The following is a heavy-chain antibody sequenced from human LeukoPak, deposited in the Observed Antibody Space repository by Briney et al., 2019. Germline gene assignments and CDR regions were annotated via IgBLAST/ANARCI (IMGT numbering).Heavy chain of an antibody. J-gene: IGHJ6*02. CDR1: GFTFSSYD. Sequence: GGSLRLSCAASGFTFSSYDMSWVRQAPGKGLEGVSAISGSGGSTYYADSVKGRFTISRDNSKNTLYLQMNSLRAEDTAVYYCAKDRDSSGWYNYYYYYGMDVWGQGTTVTVSS. V-gene: IGHV3-23*01. D-gene: IGHD6-19*01. CDR3: AKDRDSSGWYNYYYYYGMDV. CDR2: ISGSGGST.